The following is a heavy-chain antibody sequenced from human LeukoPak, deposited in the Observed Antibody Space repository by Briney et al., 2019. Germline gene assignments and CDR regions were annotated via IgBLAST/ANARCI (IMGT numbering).Heavy chain of an antibody. CDR1: GFTFSNYA. CDR3: ARGRRYGSTWRGYFEA. J-gene: IGHJ4*02. D-gene: IGHD6-13*01. CDR2: ISYDGNYK. V-gene: IGHV3-30*03. Sequence: GGSLRLSCEASGFTFSNYAMHWVRQAPGKGLEWVTVISYDGNYKSYLESVRGRFTISRDDSRNTVYLQMDSLRAEDASVFYCARGRRYGSTWRGYFEAWGQGTLVTVSS.